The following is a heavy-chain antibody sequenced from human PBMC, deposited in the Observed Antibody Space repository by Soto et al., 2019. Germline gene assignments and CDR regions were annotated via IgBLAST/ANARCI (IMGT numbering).Heavy chain of an antibody. CDR2: IYYSGST. D-gene: IGHD3-22*01. Sequence: SETLFLTCTVSGGSISSYYWSWIRQPPGKGLEWIGYIYYSGSTNYNPSLKSRVTISVDTSKNQFSLKLSSVTAADTAVYYCARAPPPQLYYYDSSRYYQDWGQGTLVTVSS. CDR1: GGSISSYY. CDR3: ARAPPPQLYYYDSSRYYQD. J-gene: IGHJ4*02. V-gene: IGHV4-59*01.